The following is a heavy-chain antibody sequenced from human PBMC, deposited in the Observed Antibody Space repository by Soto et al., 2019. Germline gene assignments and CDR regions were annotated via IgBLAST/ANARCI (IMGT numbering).Heavy chain of an antibody. CDR1: GFTFRSYV. D-gene: IGHD3-16*01. J-gene: IGHJ1*01. V-gene: IGHV3-30*19. CDR2: TSYDGSNK. Sequence: QVQLVESGGGVVQPGTCLRLYCVGSGFTFRSYVIHWVRQAPGKGLEWVALTSYDGSNKDYGDSVKGRFTISRDNSRNTVDLQMDSLRREDTALYYCARWGTTGGLDVWGQGTLVSVSS. CDR3: ARWGTTGGLDV.